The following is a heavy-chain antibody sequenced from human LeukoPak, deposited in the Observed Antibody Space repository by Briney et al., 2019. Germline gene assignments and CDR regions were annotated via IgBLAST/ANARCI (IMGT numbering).Heavy chain of an antibody. D-gene: IGHD6-19*01. CDR1: GFTFSRYA. J-gene: IGHJ4*02. Sequence: GGSLRLSCAASGFTFSRYAMHWVRQAPGKGLEYVSAISSNGTSTYYAKSVRGRFTISRDNSKNTLDLQMNSLRTEDTAVYYCAKDLDSSGWYVFDYWGQGTRVTVSS. CDR3: AKDLDSSGWYVFDY. V-gene: IGHV3-64*01. CDR2: ISSNGTST.